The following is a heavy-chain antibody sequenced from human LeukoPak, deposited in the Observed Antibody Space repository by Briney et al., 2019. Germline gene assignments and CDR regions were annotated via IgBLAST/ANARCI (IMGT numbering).Heavy chain of an antibody. D-gene: IGHD3-22*01. V-gene: IGHV1-24*01. CDR3: ATVAGRDSSGYYDNY. J-gene: IGHJ4*02. CDR2: FDPEDGET. CDR1: GYTLSEIS. Sequence: ASVRVSCKVSGYTLSEISMHWVRQAPGKGLEWMGGFDPEDGETIYAQKFQGRVTMTEDTSTDTAYMELSSLRSEDTAVYYCATVAGRDSSGYYDNYWGQGTLVTVSS.